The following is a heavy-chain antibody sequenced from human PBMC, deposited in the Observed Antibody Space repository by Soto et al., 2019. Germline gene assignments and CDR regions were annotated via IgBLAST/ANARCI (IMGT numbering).Heavy chain of an antibody. Sequence: SETLSLTCAVYGGSFSGYYWSWIRQPPGKGLEWIGEINHSGSTQYNPSLKSRVTISVATSKNQFSLKLSSVTAADTAVYYFALGGHLRFLEWLLSSPFDYWGQGTLVTVSS. CDR2: INHSGST. CDR3: ALGGHLRFLEWLLSSPFDY. D-gene: IGHD3-3*01. V-gene: IGHV4-34*01. J-gene: IGHJ4*02. CDR1: GGSFSGYY.